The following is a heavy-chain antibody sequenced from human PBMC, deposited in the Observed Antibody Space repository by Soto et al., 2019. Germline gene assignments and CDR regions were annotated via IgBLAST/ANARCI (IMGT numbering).Heavy chain of an antibody. V-gene: IGHV4-59*01. CDR1: GASISASY. CDR3: ARGGWSNDY. Sequence: QVRLQESGPGLVKPSETLSLTCTVSGASISASYWSWIRQPPGKGLEWIGYINYSGDTNYNPSLRSRVTISVDTSKNQFSLRLSSVTAADTAVYYCARGGWSNDYWGQGTLVTVSS. J-gene: IGHJ4*02. CDR2: INYSGDT.